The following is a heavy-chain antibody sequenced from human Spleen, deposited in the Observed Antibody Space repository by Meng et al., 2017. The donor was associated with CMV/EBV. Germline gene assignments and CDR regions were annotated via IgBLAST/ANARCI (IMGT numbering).Heavy chain of an antibody. CDR3: ITAGGS. D-gene: IGHD6-13*01. J-gene: IGHJ5*02. Sequence: GESLKISCAVSGFTFSSYAMHWVRQAPGKGLEWVAVISYDGSNKYYADSVKGRFTISRDNSKNTLYLQMNSLRAEDTAVYYCITAGGSWGQGTLVTVSS. CDR2: ISYDGSNK. CDR1: GFTFSSYA. V-gene: IGHV3-30-3*01.